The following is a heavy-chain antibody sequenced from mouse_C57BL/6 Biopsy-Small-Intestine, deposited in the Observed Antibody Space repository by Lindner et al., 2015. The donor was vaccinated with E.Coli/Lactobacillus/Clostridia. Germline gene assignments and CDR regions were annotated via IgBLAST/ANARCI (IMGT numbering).Heavy chain of an antibody. Sequence: VQLQESGGGLVKPGGSLKLSCAASGFTFSDYGMHWVRQAPEKGLEWVAYISSGSSTIYYADTVKGRFTISRDNAKNTLFLQMTSLRSEDTAMYYCARPHYYAMDYWGQGTSVTVFS. J-gene: IGHJ4*01. CDR1: GFTFSDYG. V-gene: IGHV5-17*01. CDR3: ARPHYYAMDY. CDR2: ISSGSSTI.